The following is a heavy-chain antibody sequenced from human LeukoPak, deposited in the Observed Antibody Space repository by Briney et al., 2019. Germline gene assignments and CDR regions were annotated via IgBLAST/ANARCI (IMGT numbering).Heavy chain of an antibody. V-gene: IGHV3-66*04. CDR2: IYSGGST. CDR1: GFTVSSNY. Sequence: GGSLRLSCAASGFTVSSNYLSWVRQAPGKGLEWVSVIYSGGSTYYAVSVKGRFTISRDNSKNTLYLQMNSLRAEDTAVYYCAGHHSGSGSYLGNWGQGTLVIVSS. J-gene: IGHJ4*02. CDR3: AGHHSGSGSYLGN. D-gene: IGHD3-10*01.